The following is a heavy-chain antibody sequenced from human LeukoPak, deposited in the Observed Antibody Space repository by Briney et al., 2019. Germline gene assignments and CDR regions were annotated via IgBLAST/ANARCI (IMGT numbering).Heavy chain of an antibody. D-gene: IGHD5-18*01. CDR1: GYTFTSYG. V-gene: IGHV1-18*01. CDR3: ARDRRTAMVTDYYYGMDV. Sequence: ASVKVSCKASGYTFTSYGISWMRQAPGQGLEWMGWISAYNGNTNYAQKLQGRVTMTTDTSTSTAYMELRSLRSDDTAVYYCARDRRTAMVTDYYYGMDVWGQGTTVTVSS. J-gene: IGHJ6*02. CDR2: ISAYNGNT.